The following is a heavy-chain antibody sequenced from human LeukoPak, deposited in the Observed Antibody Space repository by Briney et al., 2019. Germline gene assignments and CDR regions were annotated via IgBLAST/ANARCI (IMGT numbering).Heavy chain of an antibody. CDR1: GGSISSYY. D-gene: IGHD6-19*01. Sequence: SETLSLTCTVSGGSISSYYWSWIRRPPGKGLEWIGYIYYSGSTNYNPSLKSRVTISVDTSKNQSFLKLSSVTAADTAVYYCARDLGIAVAGNYYYYGMDVWGKGTTVTVSS. V-gene: IGHV4-59*01. J-gene: IGHJ6*04. CDR2: IYYSGST. CDR3: ARDLGIAVAGNYYYYGMDV.